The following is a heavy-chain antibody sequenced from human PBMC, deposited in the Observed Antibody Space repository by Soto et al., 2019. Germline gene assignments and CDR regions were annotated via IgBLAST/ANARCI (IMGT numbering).Heavy chain of an antibody. D-gene: IGHD3-10*01. Sequence: SETLSLTCAVYGGSFSGYYWSWIRQPPGKGLEWIGEINHSGSTNYNPSLKSRVTISVDTSKNQFSLKLSSVTAADTAVYYCARGPLWFGESHWGQGTLVTVSS. CDR1: GGSFSGYY. V-gene: IGHV4-34*01. CDR3: ARGPLWFGESH. CDR2: INHSGST. J-gene: IGHJ4*02.